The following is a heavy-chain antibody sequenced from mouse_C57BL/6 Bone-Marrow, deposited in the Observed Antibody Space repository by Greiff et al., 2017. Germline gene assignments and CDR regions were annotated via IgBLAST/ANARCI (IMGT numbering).Heavy chain of an antibody. V-gene: IGHV1-63*01. CDR2: IYPGGGYT. Sequence: QVQLQQSGAELVRPGTSVKMSCKASGYTFTNYWIGWAKQRPGHGLEWIGDIYPGGGYTNYNEKFKGKATLTADKSSSTAYMQLSSLTSEDSAIYYCAREGGGNYWYFDVWGTGTTVTVSS. J-gene: IGHJ1*03. D-gene: IGHD1-1*02. CDR3: AREGGGNYWYFDV. CDR1: GYTFTNYW.